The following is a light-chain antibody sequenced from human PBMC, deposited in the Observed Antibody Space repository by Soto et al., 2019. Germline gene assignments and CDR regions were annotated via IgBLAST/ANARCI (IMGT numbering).Light chain of an antibody. CDR1: SSDVGGYNY. J-gene: IGLJ1*01. Sequence: QSALTQPASVSGSLGQSITISCTGTSSDVGGYNYVSWYQQHPGKAPKLMIYDVSNRPSGVSNRFSGSKSGNTASLTISGLQAEDEADYYCSSYTTSRPYVFGTGTKLTVL. CDR2: DVS. V-gene: IGLV2-14*03. CDR3: SSYTTSRPYV.